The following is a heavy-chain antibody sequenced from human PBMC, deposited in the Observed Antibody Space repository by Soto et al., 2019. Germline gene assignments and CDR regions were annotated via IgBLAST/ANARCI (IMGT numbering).Heavy chain of an antibody. CDR1: GFTFSSYG. CDR2: ISYDGSNK. V-gene: IGHV3-30*18. CDR3: AKDRVVAAYYYYGMDV. D-gene: IGHD2-15*01. J-gene: IGHJ6*02. Sequence: QVQLVESGGGVVQPGRSLRLSCAASGFTFSSYGMHWVRQAPGKGLEWVAVISYDGSNKYYADSVKGRFTISRDNSKKTIYLQMNSLRAEDTAVYYCAKDRVVAAYYYYGMDVWGQGTTVTVS.